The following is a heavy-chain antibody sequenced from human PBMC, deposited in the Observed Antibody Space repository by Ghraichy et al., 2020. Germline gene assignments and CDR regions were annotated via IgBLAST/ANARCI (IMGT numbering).Heavy chain of an antibody. CDR2: ISGSSNYI. J-gene: IGHJ6*02. CDR1: GFACSNYN. V-gene: IGHV3-21*01. CDR3: ARDIATQDCGGDSCYYYYYDMDV. D-gene: IGHD2-21*01. Sequence: GGSLRLSCAASGFACSNYNMNWVRQAPGKGLEWVSSISGSSNYIYNADSVKGRFTISRDNAKNSLYLQMNSLRAEDTGVYYCARDIATQDCGGDSCYYYYYDMDVWGQGTTVTVSS.